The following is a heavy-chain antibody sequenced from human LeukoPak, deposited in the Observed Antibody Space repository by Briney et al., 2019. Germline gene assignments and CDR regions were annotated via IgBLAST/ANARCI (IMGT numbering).Heavy chain of an antibody. CDR3: ARTPGSSDYRGYQYWYFDL. J-gene: IGHJ2*01. CDR1: GYTFTNYW. Sequence: GESLKISCKGSGYTFTNYWIGWVRQMPGKGLEWMGIIYPGDSETRYSPSFQGQVTISADRSITTAYLQWNSLKASDTAIYYCARTPGSSDYRGYQYWYFDLWGRGTLVTVSS. V-gene: IGHV5-51*01. CDR2: IYPGDSET. D-gene: IGHD5-12*01.